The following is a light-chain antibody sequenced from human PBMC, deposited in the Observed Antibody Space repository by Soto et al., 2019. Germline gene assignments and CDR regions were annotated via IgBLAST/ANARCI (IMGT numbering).Light chain of an antibody. CDR2: GAS. V-gene: IGKV3-20*01. J-gene: IGKJ1*01. CDR1: QSLPSNL. CDR3: HQFDDSPWT. Sequence: ETVLTQSPDTLSLSPGEGVTLSCRASQSLPSNLLAWYQQKPGQAPRLLFYGASSRATGIPDRFVGSGSGTDFTLTVTSLEAEDSAVYFCHQFDDSPWTFGQGTKVEV.